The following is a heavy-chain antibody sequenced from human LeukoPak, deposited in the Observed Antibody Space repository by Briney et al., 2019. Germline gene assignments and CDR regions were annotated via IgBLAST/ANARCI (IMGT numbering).Heavy chain of an antibody. J-gene: IGHJ4*02. CDR3: ARKGRGYSYAGRPYGGNSGSFDY. CDR1: GYTFTGYY. V-gene: IGHV1-2*02. CDR2: INPNSGGT. Sequence: ASVKVSCKASGYTFTGYYMHWVRQAPGQGLEWMGWINPNSGGTNYAQKFQGRVTMTRDTSISTAYMELSRLRSDDTAVHYCARKGRGYSYAGRPYGGNSGSFDYWGQGTLVTVSS. D-gene: IGHD4-23*01.